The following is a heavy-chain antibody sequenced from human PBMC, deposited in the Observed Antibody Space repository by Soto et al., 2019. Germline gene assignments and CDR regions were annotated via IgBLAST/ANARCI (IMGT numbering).Heavy chain of an antibody. J-gene: IGHJ5*02. D-gene: IGHD3-3*01. V-gene: IGHV1-8*01. CDR3: ARGVRFLEWLLTWFDP. Sequence: QVQLVQSGAEVKKPGASVKVSCKASGYTFTSYDINWVRQATGQGLEWMGWMNPNRGNTGYAQKFQGRVTMTRNTSISTAYMELSSLRSEDTAVYYCARGVRFLEWLLTWFDPWGQGTLVTVSS. CDR1: GYTFTSYD. CDR2: MNPNRGNT.